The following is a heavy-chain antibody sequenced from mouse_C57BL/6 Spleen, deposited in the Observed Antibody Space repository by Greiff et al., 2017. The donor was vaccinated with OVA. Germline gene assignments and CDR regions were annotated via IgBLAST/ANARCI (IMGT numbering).Heavy chain of an antibody. V-gene: IGHV1-26*01. J-gene: IGHJ4*01. D-gene: IGHD2-3*01. CDR1: GYTFTDYY. CDR2: INPNNGGT. CDR3: ARYDGYYGGAMDY. Sequence: EVKLQQSGPELVKPGASVKISCKASGYTFTDYYMNWVKQSHGKSLEWIGDINPNNGGTSCNQKFKGKATLTVDKSSSTAYMELRSLTSEDSAVYYCARYDGYYGGAMDYWGQGTSVTVSS.